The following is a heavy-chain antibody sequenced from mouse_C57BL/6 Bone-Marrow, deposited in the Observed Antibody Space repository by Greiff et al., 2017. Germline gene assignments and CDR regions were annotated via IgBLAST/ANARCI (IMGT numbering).Heavy chain of an antibody. V-gene: IGHV1-50*01. D-gene: IGHD1-2*01. J-gene: IGHJ3*01. CDR2: IDPSDSYT. CDR3: ARHYPLLACFAY. Sequence: QVQLQQPGAELVKPGASVKLSCKASGYTFTSYWMQWVKQRPGQGLEWIGEIDPSDSYTNYNQKFKGKATLTVDTSSSTAYLQLSSLTSEVSAVYYCARHYPLLACFAYWGQGTLVTVSA. CDR1: GYTFTSYW.